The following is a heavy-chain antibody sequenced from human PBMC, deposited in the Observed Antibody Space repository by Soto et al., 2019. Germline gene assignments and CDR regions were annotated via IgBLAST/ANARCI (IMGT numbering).Heavy chain of an antibody. Sequence: EVQLLESGGAVVQPGGHLKLSCAATGFTFSSSAMTWVRQAQGKGLEGVPLIGIDDGSTAYTESVKDRFTIPGDNSKNTLYLQMHSLRAEDTAVYYWALRRVGYTGRPCPFEYWGQGTLVTVSS. J-gene: IGHJ4*02. V-gene: IGHV3-23*01. CDR3: ALRRVGYTGRPCPFEY. D-gene: IGHD5-12*01. CDR2: IGIDDGST. CDR1: GFTFSSSA.